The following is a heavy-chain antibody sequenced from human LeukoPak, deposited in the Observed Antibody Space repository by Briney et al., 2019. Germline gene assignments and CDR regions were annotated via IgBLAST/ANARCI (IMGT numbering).Heavy chain of an antibody. Sequence: GGSLRLSCAASGFTVSTNYTSWVRQAPGKGLEWVSIIYSGGGTYYAGSVEGRFTISRDSSKNTLYLQMNSLRAEDTAVYYCARAQFETLLRGVIIASVYYFDHWGQGTLVTVSS. V-gene: IGHV3-53*01. CDR2: IYSGGGT. CDR1: GFTVSTNY. J-gene: IGHJ4*02. CDR3: ARAQFETLLRGVIIASVYYFDH. D-gene: IGHD3-10*01.